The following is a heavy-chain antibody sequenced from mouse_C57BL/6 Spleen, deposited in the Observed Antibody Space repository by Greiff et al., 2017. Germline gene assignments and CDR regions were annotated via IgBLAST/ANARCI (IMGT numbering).Heavy chain of an antibody. D-gene: IGHD1-1*01. V-gene: IGHV3-6*01. Sequence: EVKVEESGPGLVKPSQSLSLTCSVTGYSITSGYYWNWIRQFPGNKLEWMGYISYDGSNNYNPSLKNRISITRDTSKNQFFLKLNSVTTEDTATYYCAREDGSSYGWFAYWGQGTLVTVSA. J-gene: IGHJ3*01. CDR1: GYSITSGYY. CDR2: ISYDGSN. CDR3: AREDGSSYGWFAY.